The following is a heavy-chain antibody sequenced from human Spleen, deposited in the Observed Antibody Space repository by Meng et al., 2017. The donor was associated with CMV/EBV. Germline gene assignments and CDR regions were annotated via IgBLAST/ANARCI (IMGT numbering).Heavy chain of an antibody. Sequence: GESLKISCAASGFTFSSYAMSWVRQAPGKGLEWVSAISGSGGSTYYADSVKGRFTISRDNSKNTLYLQMNSLRAEDTAVYYCAKDRSGSYYVGVMDYWGQGTLVTVSS. J-gene: IGHJ4*02. V-gene: IGHV3-23*01. CDR1: GFTFSSYA. CDR2: ISGSGGST. CDR3: AKDRSGSYYVGVMDY. D-gene: IGHD1-26*01.